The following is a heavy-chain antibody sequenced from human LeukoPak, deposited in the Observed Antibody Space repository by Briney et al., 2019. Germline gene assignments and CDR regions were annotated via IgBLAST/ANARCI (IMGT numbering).Heavy chain of an antibody. V-gene: IGHV1-18*01. CDR2: ITTYNGNT. CDR1: GYTFTSYG. Sequence: ASVKVSCKASGYTFTSYGITWVRQAPGQGLEWMGWITTYNGNTYYAQNFQGRVTMTADTSTSTAYMEVRSLRSDDTAVYYCARLSPPIASFCSGGTCYSGGFDPWGQGTLVTVPS. D-gene: IGHD2-15*01. CDR3: ARLSPPIASFCSGGTCYSGGFDP. J-gene: IGHJ5*02.